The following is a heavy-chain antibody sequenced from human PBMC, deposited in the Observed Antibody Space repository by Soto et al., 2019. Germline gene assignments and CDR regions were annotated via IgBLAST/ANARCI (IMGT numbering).Heavy chain of an antibody. CDR3: VSRGRTSTGDSFDL. CDR1: GGSISSYY. CDR2: IYYSGRT. J-gene: IGHJ5*02. Sequence: PSETLSLTCTVSGGSISSYYWSWIRQPPGKGLEWIGNIYYSGRTNYNPSLKSRVTISIDTSKNQFSLRLSSVTAADTAVYFCVSRGRTSTGDSFDLWGLGILVTVSS. V-gene: IGHV4-59*12. D-gene: IGHD3-3*02.